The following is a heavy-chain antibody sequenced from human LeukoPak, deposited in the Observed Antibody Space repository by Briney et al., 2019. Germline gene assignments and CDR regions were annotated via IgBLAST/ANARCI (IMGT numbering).Heavy chain of an antibody. CDR2: IYYSGST. CDR1: GGSISSSSYY. Sequence: SETLSLTCTVSGGSISSSSYYWGWIRQPPGKGLEWIGSIYYSGSTYYNPSLKSRVTISVDTSKNQFSLKLSSVTAADTAVYYCARDPGGYDAGLGDYWGQGTPVTVSS. D-gene: IGHD5-12*01. V-gene: IGHV4-39*07. J-gene: IGHJ4*02. CDR3: ARDPGGYDAGLGDY.